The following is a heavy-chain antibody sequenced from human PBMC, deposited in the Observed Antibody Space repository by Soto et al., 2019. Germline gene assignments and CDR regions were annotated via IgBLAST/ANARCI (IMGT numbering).Heavy chain of an antibody. Sequence: EVQLVESGGGLVQPGGSLGLSCTASGFTFSNYWMYWVRQAPGKGLVWVSRISGDGSSTNYEDSVKGRFTIXRXNAXXXXXXXXXXXXXXXXXXXXXXXXXXXXSGXDYWGQGILVTVS. J-gene: IGHJ4*02. CDR1: GFTFSNYW. V-gene: IGHV3-74*01. CDR2: ISGDGSST. CDR3: XXXXXXXSGXDY.